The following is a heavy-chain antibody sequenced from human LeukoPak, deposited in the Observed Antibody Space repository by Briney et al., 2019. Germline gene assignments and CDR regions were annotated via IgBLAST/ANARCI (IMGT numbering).Heavy chain of an antibody. D-gene: IGHD1-26*01. CDR3: ARPFLHPSGAFDI. CDR1: GYSFTAYY. Sequence: ASVKVSCKTSGYSFTAYYMHWVRQAPGQGLEWMGLINPSGGSTSYAQKFQGRATMTRDMSTSTVYMELSSLSSEDTAVYYCARPFLHPSGAFDIWGQGTMVTVSS. V-gene: IGHV1-46*01. J-gene: IGHJ3*02. CDR2: INPSGGST.